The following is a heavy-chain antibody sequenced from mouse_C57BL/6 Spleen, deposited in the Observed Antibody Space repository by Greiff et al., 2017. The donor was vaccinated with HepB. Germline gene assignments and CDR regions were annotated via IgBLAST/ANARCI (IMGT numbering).Heavy chain of an antibody. Sequence: EVQLQQSGTVLARPGASVKMSCKTSGYTFTSYWMHWVKQRPGQGLEWIGAIYPGNSDTSYSQKFKGKAKLTAVTSASTAYMEPSSLTNEDSAGYYCTRTPLTTVVATGDYYAMDYWGQGTSVTVSS. D-gene: IGHD1-1*01. J-gene: IGHJ4*01. V-gene: IGHV1-5*01. CDR2: IYPGNSDT. CDR3: TRTPLTTVVATGDYYAMDY. CDR1: GYTFTSYW.